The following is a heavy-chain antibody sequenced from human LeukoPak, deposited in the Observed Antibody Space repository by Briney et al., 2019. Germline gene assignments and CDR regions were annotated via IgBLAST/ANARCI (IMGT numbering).Heavy chain of an antibody. J-gene: IGHJ6*02. CDR3: AKGGGYYGSGSYYRDYYYGMDV. CDR2: IYYSGST. CDR1: GGSISSYY. V-gene: IGHV4-59*01. Sequence: SETLSLTCTDSGGSISSYYWSWIRQPPGKGLEWIGYIYYSGSTNYNPSLKSRVTISVDTSKNQFSLKLSSVTAADTAVYYCAKGGGYYGSGSYYRDYYYGMDVWGQGTTVTVSS. D-gene: IGHD3-10*01.